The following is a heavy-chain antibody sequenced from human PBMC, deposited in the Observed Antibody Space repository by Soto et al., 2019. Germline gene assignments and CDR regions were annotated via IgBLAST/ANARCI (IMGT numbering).Heavy chain of an antibody. D-gene: IGHD6-13*01. CDR2: IYSSGSA. CDR3: ARQTTYSSSWFDF. V-gene: IGHV4-4*07. Sequence: TLSLTCTVSGCSIINYYWTWIRQPAGKGLEWVGRIYSSGSASYNPSLKSRLSMSVDTSKNQFTLKLTSVTAADTALYYCARQTTYSSSWFDFWGHGTLVTVSS. J-gene: IGHJ5*01. CDR1: GCSIINYY.